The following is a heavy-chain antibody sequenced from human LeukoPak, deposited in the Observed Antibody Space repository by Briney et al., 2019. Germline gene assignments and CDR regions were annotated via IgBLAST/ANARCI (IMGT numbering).Heavy chain of an antibody. J-gene: IGHJ4*02. V-gene: IGHV3-30*18. CDR3: AKDRVRFGELWTFGY. D-gene: IGHD3-10*01. CDR1: GFTFSSYG. CDR2: ISYDGSNK. Sequence: GGSLRLSCAASGFTFSSYGMHWVRQAPGKGLEWVAVISYDGSNKYYADSVKGRFTISRDNSKNTLYLQMNSLRAEDTAVYYCAKDRVRFGELWTFGYWGQGTLVTVSS.